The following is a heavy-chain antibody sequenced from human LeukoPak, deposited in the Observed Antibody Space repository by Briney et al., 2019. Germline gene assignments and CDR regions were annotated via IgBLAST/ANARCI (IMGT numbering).Heavy chain of an antibody. CDR2: IYYSGST. V-gene: IGHV4-31*03. D-gene: IGHD2-2*01. CDR1: GGSISSGGYY. Sequence: SETLSLTCTVSGGSISSGGYYWSWIRQHPGKGLEWIGYIYYSGSTYCNPSLKSRVTISVDTSKNQFSLKLSSVTAADTAVYYCARGQFSSPGDQYYFDYWGQGTLVTVSS. CDR3: ARGQFSSPGDQYYFDY. J-gene: IGHJ4*02.